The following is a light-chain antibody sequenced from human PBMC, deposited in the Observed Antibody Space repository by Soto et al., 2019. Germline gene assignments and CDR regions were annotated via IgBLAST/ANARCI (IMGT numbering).Light chain of an antibody. CDR3: QKYNSAPPWT. CDR2: AAS. CDR1: QGICNY. Sequence: DLQMTQSPSSLSASVGDRVTITCRASQGICNYLAWYQQKPGKVPKLLIYAASTLQSGVPSRFSGSGSGTDFTLTISSLQPEDVATYYCQKYNSAPPWTFGQGTKVEIK. V-gene: IGKV1-27*01. J-gene: IGKJ1*01.